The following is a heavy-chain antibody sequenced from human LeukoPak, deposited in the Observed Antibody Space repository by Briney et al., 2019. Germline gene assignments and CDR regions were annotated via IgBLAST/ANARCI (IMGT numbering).Heavy chain of an antibody. CDR3: AREGIDSSGYSFDY. CDR1: GFTFSSYE. V-gene: IGHV3-48*03. CDR2: ISSSGSTK. D-gene: IGHD3-22*01. J-gene: IGHJ4*02. Sequence: GGSLRLSCAASGFTFSSYEMHWVRQAPGKGLEWVSYISSSGSTKYYADSVKGRFTISRDDAKNSLYLQMHSLGAEDTAIYYCAREGIDSSGYSFDYWGQGTLVTVSS.